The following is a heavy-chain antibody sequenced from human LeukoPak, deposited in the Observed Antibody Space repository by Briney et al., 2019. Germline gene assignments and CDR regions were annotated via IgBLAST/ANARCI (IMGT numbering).Heavy chain of an antibody. CDR1: GYSFTSYW. CDR2: IYPGDSDT. J-gene: IGHJ4*02. Sequence: GESLQISCEGSGYSFTSYWIGWVRRMPGKGLEWMGIIYPGDSDTRYSPSFQGQVTISADKSISTAYLQWSSLKASDTAMYYCARQGGRFLEWLLSPYYFDYWGQGTLVTVSS. D-gene: IGHD3-3*01. CDR3: ARQGGRFLEWLLSPYYFDY. V-gene: IGHV5-51*01.